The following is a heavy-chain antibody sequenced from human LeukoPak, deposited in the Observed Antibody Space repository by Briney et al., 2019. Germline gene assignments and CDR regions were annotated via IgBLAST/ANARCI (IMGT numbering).Heavy chain of an antibody. J-gene: IGHJ6*03. V-gene: IGHV3-23*01. CDR2: ISGSDGST. CDR3: ARVYYYYMDV. CDR1: GFTFSSYG. Sequence: PGGSLRLSCAASGFTFSSYGMSWVRQAPGKGLEWVSAISGSDGSTYYADSVKGRFTISRDNAKNSLYLQMNSLRAEDTAVYYCARVYYYYMDVWGKGTTVTISS.